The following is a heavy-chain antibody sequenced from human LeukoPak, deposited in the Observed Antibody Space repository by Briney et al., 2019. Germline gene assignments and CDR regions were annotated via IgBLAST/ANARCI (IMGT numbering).Heavy chain of an antibody. D-gene: IGHD1-1*01. V-gene: IGHV3-66*01. J-gene: IGHJ4*02. CDR3: ARGPDNATKYYFDY. CDR2: LFSGYST. CDR1: GFTVSSNY. Sequence: PGGSLRLSCAASGFTVSSNYMSWVRQAPGKGLEWVSVLFSGYSTYYADSVKGRFTISRDNSKNTLYLQMNSLRAEDTAVYFCARGPDNATKYYFDYWGQGTPVAVSS.